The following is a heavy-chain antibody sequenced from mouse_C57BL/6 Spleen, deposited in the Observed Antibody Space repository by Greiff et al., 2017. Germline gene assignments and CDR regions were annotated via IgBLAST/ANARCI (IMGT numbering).Heavy chain of an antibody. Sequence: QLQLKESGAELVKPGASVKLSCKASGYTFTEYTIHWVKQRSGQGLEWIGWFYPGSGSIKYNEKFKDKATLTADKSSSTVYMELSRLTSEDSAVXFCARQEDNWDYFDYWGQGTTLTVSA. CDR3: ARQEDNWDYFDY. CDR2: FYPGSGSI. J-gene: IGHJ2*01. D-gene: IGHD4-1*01. V-gene: IGHV1-62-2*01. CDR1: GYTFTEYT.